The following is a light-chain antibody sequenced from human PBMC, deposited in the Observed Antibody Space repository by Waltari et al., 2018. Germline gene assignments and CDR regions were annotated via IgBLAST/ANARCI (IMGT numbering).Light chain of an antibody. Sequence: EIVLTQSPATLSLSPGERATLPCRASQRVSSYLAWYQQKPGQAPRLLIYDASNRATGIPARFRGRGSGTDCTLTIRSLEPEDFAVYYCQQRSNWPPITFGQGTRLEIK. J-gene: IGKJ5*01. CDR1: QRVSSY. V-gene: IGKV3-11*01. CDR2: DAS. CDR3: QQRSNWPPIT.